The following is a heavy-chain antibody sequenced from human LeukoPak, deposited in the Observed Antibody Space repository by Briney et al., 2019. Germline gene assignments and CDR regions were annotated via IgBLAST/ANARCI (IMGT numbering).Heavy chain of an antibody. CDR3: AADVPSSGAGECDY. CDR1: GFTFSSAW. CDR2: IKGKTT. Sequence: GGSLRLSCAASGFTFSSAWMTWVRQAPGKGLEWVARIKGKTTEYPVPVKGTFTISRDDSRNTLYLQMNSLKTEDAAVYYCAADVPSSGAGECDYWGQGTLVTVSS. D-gene: IGHD3-16*01. V-gene: IGHV3-15*01. J-gene: IGHJ4*02.